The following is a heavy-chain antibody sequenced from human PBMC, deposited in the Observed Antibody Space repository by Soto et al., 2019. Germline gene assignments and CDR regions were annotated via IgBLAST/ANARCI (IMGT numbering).Heavy chain of an antibody. J-gene: IGHJ6*02. Sequence: EVRLVESGGGLVKPGGSLRLSCAASGFTFSSYSVDWIRQAPGKGLEWVSSISSSGSYIYYADSVKGRFTISRDNAKNSLDLQMNSLSAEDTAMYYCAREPAIYGMDLWGQGTTVNVSS. CDR2: ISSSGSYI. V-gene: IGHV3-21*01. CDR1: GFTFSSYS. CDR3: AREPAIYGMDL.